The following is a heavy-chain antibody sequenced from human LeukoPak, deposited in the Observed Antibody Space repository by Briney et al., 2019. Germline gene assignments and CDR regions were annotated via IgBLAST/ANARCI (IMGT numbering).Heavy chain of an antibody. D-gene: IGHD7-27*01. Sequence: SETLSLTCTVSGGSISSSSYYWGWIRQPPGKGLEWIGSIYYSGSTYYNPSLKSRVTISVDTSKNQFSLKLSSVTAADTAVYYCARVGRWNNQLGTLTRSRYYFDYWGQGTLVTVSS. J-gene: IGHJ4*02. V-gene: IGHV4-39*07. CDR3: ARVGRWNNQLGTLTRSRYYFDY. CDR1: GGSISSSSYY. CDR2: IYYSGST.